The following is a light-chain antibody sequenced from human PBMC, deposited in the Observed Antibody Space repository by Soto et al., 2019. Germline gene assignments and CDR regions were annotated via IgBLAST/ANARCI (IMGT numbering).Light chain of an antibody. Sequence: QSLLTQPPSASGSPGQTVTISCTGTSSDVGGYDYVSWYQQHPGKAPKLMIYEVTIRPSAVSDRFSGSKSGNTASLTVSGLQAEGDVEYYCSAYTGCNPSAGFGTGTKVTV. CDR3: SAYTGCNPSAG. J-gene: IGLJ1*01. CDR2: EVT. CDR1: SSDVGGYDY. V-gene: IGLV2-8*01.